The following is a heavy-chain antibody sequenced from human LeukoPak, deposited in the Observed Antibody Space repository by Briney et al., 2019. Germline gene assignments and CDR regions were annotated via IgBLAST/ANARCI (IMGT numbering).Heavy chain of an antibody. D-gene: IGHD3-10*01. Sequence: SETLSLTCAVPGGSISSGGYSWSWIRQPPGKGLEWIGYIYHSGSTYYNPSLKSRVTISVDRSKNQFSLKLSSVTAADTAVYYCARVRFEWFDPWGQGTLVTVSS. J-gene: IGHJ5*02. CDR2: IYHSGST. CDR1: GGSISSGGYS. V-gene: IGHV4-30-2*01. CDR3: ARVRFEWFDP.